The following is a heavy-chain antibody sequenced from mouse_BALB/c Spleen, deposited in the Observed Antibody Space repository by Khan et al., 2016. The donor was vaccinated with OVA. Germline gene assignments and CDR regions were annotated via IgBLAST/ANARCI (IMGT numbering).Heavy chain of an antibody. J-gene: IGHJ3*01. CDR1: GFSLTNFG. Sequence: QVQLQQSGPGLVQPSQSLSITCTVSGFSLTNFGVHWVRQSPGKGLEWLGVIWSGGSTDYNAAFKSRLSISKDNSKSQVFFKMNSLQANDTATYYCARRDYLMTWFAYWGQGTLVTVSA. V-gene: IGHV2-2*02. CDR3: ARRDYLMTWFAY. D-gene: IGHD2-4*01. CDR2: IWSGGST.